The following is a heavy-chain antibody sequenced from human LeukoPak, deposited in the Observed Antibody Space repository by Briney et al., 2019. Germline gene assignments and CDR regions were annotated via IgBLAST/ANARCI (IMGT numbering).Heavy chain of an antibody. CDR3: ARALGYYDSSGYFDY. V-gene: IGHV1-46*01. CDR1: GYTFTSYY. Sequence: GASVKVSCKASGYTFTSYYMHWVRQAPGQGLEWMGIINPSGGSTTYAQKFQGRVTVTRDTFTSTVYMELSSLRSEDAAVYYCARALGYYDSSGYFDYWGQGTLVTVSS. D-gene: IGHD3-22*01. CDR2: INPSGGST. J-gene: IGHJ4*02.